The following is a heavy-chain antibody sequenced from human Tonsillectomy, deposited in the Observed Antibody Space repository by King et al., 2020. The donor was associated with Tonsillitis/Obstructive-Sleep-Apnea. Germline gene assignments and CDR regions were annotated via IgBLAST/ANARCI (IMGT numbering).Heavy chain of an antibody. J-gene: IGHJ4*02. Sequence: QLVQSGAEVKKPGASVKVSCKASGYAFTSCAIHWVRQAPGQRLEWMGWVNAGNGNTKYSQKFQGRVTLTRDTSASTAYMELSSLRSEDTAVYYCASQNVIIGTDLYFDYWGQGTLVTVSS. CDR2: VNAGNGNT. CDR3: ASQNVIIGTDLYFDY. D-gene: IGHD1-7*01. CDR1: GYAFTSCA. V-gene: IGHV1-3*01.